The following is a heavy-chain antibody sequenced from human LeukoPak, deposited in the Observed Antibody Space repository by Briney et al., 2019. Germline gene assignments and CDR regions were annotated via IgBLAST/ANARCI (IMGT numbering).Heavy chain of an antibody. CDR2: ITTSDGNT. CDR1: GFTFSSYT. D-gene: IGHD2-15*01. Sequence: GGSLRLSCAASGFTFSSYTMSWVRQAPGKGLEWVSTITTSDGNTYYADSVKGRFTVSRDNSKNTLFLQMNSLRAEDTAVYYCTLLPGVYWGQGTLVTVSS. J-gene: IGHJ4*02. V-gene: IGHV3-23*01. CDR3: TLLPGVY.